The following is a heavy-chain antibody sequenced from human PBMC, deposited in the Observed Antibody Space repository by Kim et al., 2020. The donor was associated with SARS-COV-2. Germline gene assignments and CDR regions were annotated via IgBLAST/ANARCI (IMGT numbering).Heavy chain of an antibody. D-gene: IGHD1-7*01. CDR3: ARPKLLGNAFDI. Sequence: YYIPSLMSRVTISVDPSKNQFALKLSSVTAADTAVYYCARPKLLGNAFDIWGQGTMVTVSS. V-gene: IGHV4-39*01. J-gene: IGHJ3*02.